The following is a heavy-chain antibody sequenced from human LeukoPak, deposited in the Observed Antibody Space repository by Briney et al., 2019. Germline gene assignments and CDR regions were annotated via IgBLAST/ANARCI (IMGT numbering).Heavy chain of an antibody. Sequence: GGSLRLSCVASGFTFSSYGMSWVRQAPGKGLEWVSAISGSGGSTYYADSVKGRFTISRDNSKNTLYLQMNSLRAEDTAVYSCAKVLRGYYGSGVTFDYWGQGALVTVSS. CDR2: ISGSGGST. CDR3: AKVLRGYYGSGVTFDY. CDR1: GFTFSSYG. D-gene: IGHD3-10*01. J-gene: IGHJ4*02. V-gene: IGHV3-23*01.